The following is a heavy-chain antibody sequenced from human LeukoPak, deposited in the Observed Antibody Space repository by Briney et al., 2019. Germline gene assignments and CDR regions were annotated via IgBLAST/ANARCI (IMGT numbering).Heavy chain of an antibody. Sequence: SETLSLTCAVYGGSFSGYYWSWIRQPPGKGLEWIGEINHSGSTNYNPSLKSRVTISVDTSKNQFSLKLSSVTAADTAVYYCARGYARYYPAYYYHMDVWGKGTTVTVSS. CDR1: GGSFSGYY. CDR3: ARGYARYYPAYYYHMDV. J-gene: IGHJ6*03. V-gene: IGHV4-34*01. D-gene: IGHD3-10*01. CDR2: INHSGST.